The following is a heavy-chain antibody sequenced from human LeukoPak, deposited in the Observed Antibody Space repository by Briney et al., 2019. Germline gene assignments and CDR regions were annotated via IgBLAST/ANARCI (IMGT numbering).Heavy chain of an antibody. CDR3: ARDSVPMVRGVPTHWFDP. CDR1: GFTFEDYG. V-gene: IGHV3-20*04. J-gene: IGHJ5*02. Sequence: GGSLRLSCAASGFTFEDYGMSWVRQAPGKGLEWVSGINWNGGSTGYADSVKGRFTISRDNAKNSLYLQMNSLRVEDTALYYCARDSVPMVRGVPTHWFDPWGQGTLVTVSS. CDR2: INWNGGST. D-gene: IGHD3-10*01.